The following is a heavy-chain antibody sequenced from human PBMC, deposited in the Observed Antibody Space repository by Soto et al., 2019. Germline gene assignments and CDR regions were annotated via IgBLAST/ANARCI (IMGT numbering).Heavy chain of an antibody. V-gene: IGHV4-59*08. CDR3: ARAVDDPLYYLDY. CDR2: TDYSGNT. D-gene: IGHD6-19*01. J-gene: IGHJ4*02. Sequence: QVQLQESGPGLVRPSETLSLTCTVSSDSISSYYWIWIRQSPGKGLEWIGYTDYSGNTNYNPTLNIRVTISGDTSKNQFSLRLSAVTAEDTAVYYFARAVDDPLYYLDYWGQGTLVTVSS. CDR1: SDSISSYY.